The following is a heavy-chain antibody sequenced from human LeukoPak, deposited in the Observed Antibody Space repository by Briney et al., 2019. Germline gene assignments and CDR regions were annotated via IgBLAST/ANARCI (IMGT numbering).Heavy chain of an antibody. CDR2: IYWDDDK. CDR3: AHRYSSSWGNWFDP. D-gene: IGHD6-13*01. J-gene: IGHJ5*02. Sequence: TLSLTCTVSGGSISSYYWSWIRQPPGKALEWLALIYWDDDKRYSPSLKSRLTITKDTSKNQVVLTMTNMDPVDTATYYCAHRYSSSWGNWFDPWGQGTLVTVSS. V-gene: IGHV2-5*08. CDR1: GGSISSYYW.